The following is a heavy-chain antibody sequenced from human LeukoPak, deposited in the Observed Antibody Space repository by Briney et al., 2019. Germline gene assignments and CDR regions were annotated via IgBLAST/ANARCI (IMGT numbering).Heavy chain of an antibody. CDR2: IKTKTDGGTP. D-gene: IGHD6-19*01. CDR3: TTYRVGEQWMIPNY. J-gene: IGHJ4*02. V-gene: IGHV3-15*01. CDR1: GFTLSSAW. Sequence: WGSLTLSCVVSGFTLSSAWMSWVRQAPGKGLEWVGRIKTKTDGGTPDYAAPVKGRFTISRDDSRNTLYLQMNSLKTEDTAVYYCTTYRVGEQWMIPNYWGQGTLASVSS.